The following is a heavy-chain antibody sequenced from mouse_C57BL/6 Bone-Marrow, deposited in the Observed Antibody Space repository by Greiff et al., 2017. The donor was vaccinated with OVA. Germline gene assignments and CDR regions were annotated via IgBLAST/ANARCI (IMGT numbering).Heavy chain of an antibody. CDR1: GFTFSDYG. Sequence: EVQVVESGGGLVKPGGSLKLSCAASGFTFSDYGMHWVRQAPEKGLEWVAYISSGSSPIYYADTVKGRFTISRDNAKNTLFLQMTSLRSEDTAMYYCARYGYDGRDYWGQGTTLTVSS. D-gene: IGHD2-2*01. CDR3: ARYGYDGRDY. V-gene: IGHV5-17*01. CDR2: ISSGSSPI. J-gene: IGHJ2*01.